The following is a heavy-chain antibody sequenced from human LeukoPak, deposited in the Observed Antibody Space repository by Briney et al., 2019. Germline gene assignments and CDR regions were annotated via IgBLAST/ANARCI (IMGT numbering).Heavy chain of an antibody. CDR2: INHSGST. D-gene: IGHD3-9*01. CDR1: GGSISSYY. Sequence: SETLSLTCTVSGGSISSYYWSWIRQPPGKGLEWIGEINHSGSTNYNPSLKSRVTISVDTSKNQFSLKLSSVTAADTAVYFCARHKWNYDILTGSFPDSWGQGTLVTVSS. CDR3: ARHKWNYDILTGSFPDS. J-gene: IGHJ4*02. V-gene: IGHV4-34*01.